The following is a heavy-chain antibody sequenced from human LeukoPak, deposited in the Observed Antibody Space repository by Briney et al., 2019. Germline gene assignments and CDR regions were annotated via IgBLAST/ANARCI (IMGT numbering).Heavy chain of an antibody. Sequence: GGSLRLSCAASGFAFRNFDMHWVRQTPGKGLEWVALMSYEGSNKDYADSVKGRFTISRDNSKNTVYLHMNGLRTEDTAVYPCAKLKHPSSGVLYVFDLWGQGTMVTVSS. J-gene: IGHJ3*01. CDR2: MSYEGSNK. V-gene: IGHV3-30*18. D-gene: IGHD5/OR15-5a*01. CDR3: AKLKHPSSGVLYVFDL. CDR1: GFAFRNFD.